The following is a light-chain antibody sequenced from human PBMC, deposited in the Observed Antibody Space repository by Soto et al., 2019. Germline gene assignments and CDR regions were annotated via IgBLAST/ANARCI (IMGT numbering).Light chain of an antibody. J-gene: IGKJ4*01. CDR3: QQYKSYSLT. Sequence: EIVMTQSPATLSVSPGERATLSCRASQSVGSNLAWYQQKPGQAPRLLIYGASTRATGIPARFIGGGSGTEFTLTINNLQPDDFGTYYCQQYKSYSLTFGGGTKVE. CDR2: GAS. V-gene: IGKV3-15*01. CDR1: QSVGSN.